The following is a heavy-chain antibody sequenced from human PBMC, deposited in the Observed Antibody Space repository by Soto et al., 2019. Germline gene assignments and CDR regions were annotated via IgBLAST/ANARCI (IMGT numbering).Heavy chain of an antibody. V-gene: IGHV3-30-3*01. CDR3: AKVGDIVVVVAATYYFDY. D-gene: IGHD2-15*01. Sequence: GGSLRLSCAASGFTFSSYAMHWVRQAPGKGLEWVAVISYDGSNKYYADSVKGRFTISRDNSKNTLYLQMNSLRAEDTAVYYCAKVGDIVVVVAATYYFDYWGQGTLVTVSS. J-gene: IGHJ4*02. CDR1: GFTFSSYA. CDR2: ISYDGSNK.